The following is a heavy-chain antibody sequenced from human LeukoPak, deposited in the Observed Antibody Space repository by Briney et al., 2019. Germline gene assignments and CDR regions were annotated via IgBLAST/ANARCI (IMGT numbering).Heavy chain of an antibody. D-gene: IGHD3-10*01. Sequence: GGSLRLSCAASGFTFSVYTMNWVRQAPGKGLEWVSSISSNTNNINYADSVKGRFTISRDNAKSSLYLQMNSLRAEDTAVYFCARVGYYSSGPFSYFDYWGQGTLVTVSS. CDR3: ARVGYYSSGPFSYFDY. V-gene: IGHV3-21*01. J-gene: IGHJ4*02. CDR1: GFTFSVYT. CDR2: ISSNTNNI.